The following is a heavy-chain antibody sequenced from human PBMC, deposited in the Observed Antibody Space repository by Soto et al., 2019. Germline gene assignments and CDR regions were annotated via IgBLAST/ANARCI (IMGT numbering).Heavy chain of an antibody. Sequence: SVRVSCKASGVTFSSYAMSWVGQAPGRVLEWMGGIIPIFGTANYAQKFQGRVTITADESTSTAYMELSSLRSEDTAVYYCARLREARTVLTDDAFDIWGQGTMVTVSS. CDR3: ARLREARTVLTDDAFDI. CDR1: GVTFSSYA. CDR2: IIPIFGTA. J-gene: IGHJ3*02. V-gene: IGHV1-69*13. D-gene: IGHD4-4*01.